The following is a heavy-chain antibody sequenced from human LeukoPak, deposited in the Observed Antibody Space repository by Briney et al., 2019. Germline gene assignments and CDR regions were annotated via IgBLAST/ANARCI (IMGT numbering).Heavy chain of an antibody. D-gene: IGHD3-10*01. V-gene: IGHV3-23*01. J-gene: IGHJ3*02. CDR1: GFTFSSYA. CDR3: ARDRGGVGKAELDI. Sequence: GGSLRLSCAASGFTFSSYAMSWVRQAPGKGLEWVSAISGSGGSTYYADSVKGRFTISRDNSKNTLYLQMNSLRAEDTAVYYCARDRGGVGKAELDIWGQGTMVTVSS. CDR2: ISGSGGST.